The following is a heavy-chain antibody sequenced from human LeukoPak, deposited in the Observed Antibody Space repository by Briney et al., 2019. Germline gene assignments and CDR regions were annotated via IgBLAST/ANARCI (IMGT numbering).Heavy chain of an antibody. CDR3: AANGGPFDY. Sequence: GGSLRLSCAASGFRFSSYWMSWVRQAPGKGLEWVANIKQDGSEKYYVDPVKGRFTISRDNAKISVYLQMNSLRAEDTAVYYCAANGGPFDYWGQGTLVTVSS. J-gene: IGHJ4*02. CDR1: GFRFSSYW. D-gene: IGHD4-23*01. V-gene: IGHV3-7*02. CDR2: IKQDGSEK.